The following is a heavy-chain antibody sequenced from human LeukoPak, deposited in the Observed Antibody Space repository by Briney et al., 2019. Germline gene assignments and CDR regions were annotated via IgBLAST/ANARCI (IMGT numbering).Heavy chain of an antibody. J-gene: IGHJ4*02. Sequence: SETLSLTCAVSGYSISSGYYWGWTRQPPGKGLEWIGSIYHSGSTYYNPSLKSRVTISVDTSKNQFSLKLSSVTAADTAVYYCARSIVVVPAAPEAFDYWGQGTLVTVSS. CDR3: ARSIVVVPAAPEAFDY. CDR2: IYHSGST. CDR1: GYSISSGYY. V-gene: IGHV4-38-2*01. D-gene: IGHD2-2*01.